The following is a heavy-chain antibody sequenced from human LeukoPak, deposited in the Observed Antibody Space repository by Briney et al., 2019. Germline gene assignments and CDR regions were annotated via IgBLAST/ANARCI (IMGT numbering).Heavy chain of an antibody. J-gene: IGHJ6*03. Sequence: GGSLRLSCSASGFAFRSYAMSWVRQAPGKGLEWVSSIISSGDVTYYADSVKGRFTISRDNSKNTVHLQMDSLRPEDSAVYYCASPFRYCSSTSCYGDYYYYYYMDVWGKGTTVTISS. D-gene: IGHD2-2*01. CDR2: IISSGDVT. CDR1: GFAFRSYA. V-gene: IGHV3-23*01. CDR3: ASPFRYCSSTSCYGDYYYYYYMDV.